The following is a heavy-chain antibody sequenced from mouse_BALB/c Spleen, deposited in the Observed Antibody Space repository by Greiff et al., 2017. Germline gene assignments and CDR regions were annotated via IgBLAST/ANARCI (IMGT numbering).Heavy chain of an antibody. V-gene: IGHV1S81*02. D-gene: IGHD4-1*01. J-gene: IGHJ3*01. CDR2: INPSNGGT. CDR3: TRSRTGTFAY. CDR1: GYTFTSYY. Sequence: QVQLQQSGAELVKPGASVKLSCKASGYTFTSYYMYWVKQRPGQGLEWIGEINPSNGGTNFNEKFKSKATLTVDKSSSTAYMQLSSLTSEDSAVYYCTRSRTGTFAYWGQGTLVTVAA.